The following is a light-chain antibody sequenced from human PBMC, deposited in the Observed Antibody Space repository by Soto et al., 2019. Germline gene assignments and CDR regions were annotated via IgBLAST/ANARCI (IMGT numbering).Light chain of an antibody. J-gene: IGLJ2*01. CDR1: SSDVGGYNY. Sequence: QSALTQPASVCGSPGQSITISCTGSSSDVGGYNYVSWYQQHPDKAPKLMIYEVSNRPSGVSNRFSGSKSGNTDSLTISGLQAEDEADYYCSSYTTTKALVFGGGTKLTGL. V-gene: IGLV2-14*01. CDR2: EVS. CDR3: SSYTTTKALV.